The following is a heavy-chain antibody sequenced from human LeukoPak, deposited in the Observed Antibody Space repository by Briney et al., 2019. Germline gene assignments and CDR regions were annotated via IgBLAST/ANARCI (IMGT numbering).Heavy chain of an antibody. J-gene: IGHJ4*02. CDR2: INHSGST. Sequence: SETLSLTCAVYGGSFSGYYWSWIRQPPGKGLEWIGEINHSGSTNYNPSLKSRVTISVDTSKNQFSLKLSSVTAADTAVYYCARGWIYDYWGQGTLVTVSS. D-gene: IGHD5-12*01. CDR1: GGSFSGYY. CDR3: ARGWIYDY. V-gene: IGHV4-34*01.